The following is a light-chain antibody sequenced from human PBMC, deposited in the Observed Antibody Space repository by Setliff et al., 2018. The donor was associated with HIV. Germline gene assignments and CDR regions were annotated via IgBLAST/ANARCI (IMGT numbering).Light chain of an antibody. CDR2: EVS. J-gene: IGLJ2*01. V-gene: IGLV2-23*02. CDR3: CSYAGSSTPVI. CDR1: SSNVGTYNL. Sequence: QSALTQPASVSGSPGQSITISCTGSSSNVGTYNLVSWYQHHPVKAPKLVIYEVSKRPSGVSDRFSGSKSGNTASLTTSGLQAEDEAYYYCCSYAGSSTPVIFGGGTKVTVL.